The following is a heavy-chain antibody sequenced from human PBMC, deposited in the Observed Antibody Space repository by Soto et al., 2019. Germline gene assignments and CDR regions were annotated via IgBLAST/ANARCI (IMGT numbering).Heavy chain of an antibody. Sequence: SGPTLVNPTETLTLTFTVSGFSLSNSLWCGRWIRHPPGKALEWLAHIHSDGAKTYSSSLQSRLTISRDYSRRQVVLTLTKLDPMDTATYYCARSISLPASADNWFDPWGQGTPVTVSS. CDR3: ARSISLPASADNWFDP. V-gene: IGHV2-26*01. J-gene: IGHJ5*02. CDR1: GFSLSNSLWC. D-gene: IGHD2-2*01. CDR2: IHSDGAK.